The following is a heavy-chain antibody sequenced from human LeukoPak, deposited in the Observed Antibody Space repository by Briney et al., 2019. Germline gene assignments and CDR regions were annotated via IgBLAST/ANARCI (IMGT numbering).Heavy chain of an antibody. CDR3: TSSAAGTDVGGSFDY. V-gene: IGHV3-30*02. CDR1: GFKFNTHG. Sequence: GGSLRLSCAASGFKFNTHGMHWVRQAPGKGLEWVAFITFDGSNRKYADSMRGRFTISRDKSENTVSLQMNSLRSEDTAVYYCTSSAAGTDVGGSFDYWGQGALVTVSS. J-gene: IGHJ4*02. CDR2: ITFDGSNR. D-gene: IGHD6-13*01.